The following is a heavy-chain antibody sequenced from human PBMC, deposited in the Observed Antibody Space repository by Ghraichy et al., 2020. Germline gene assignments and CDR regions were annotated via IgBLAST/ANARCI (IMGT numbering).Heavy chain of an antibody. V-gene: IGHV4-39*01. D-gene: IGHD1-26*01. Sequence: SETLSLTCTVSGGSISSSSYYWGWIRQPPGKGREWIGSIYYSGSTYYNPSLKSRVTISVDTSKNQCSLKLSSVTAADTAVYYCARVGWELPNNWFDPWGQGTLVTVSS. CDR1: GGSISSSSYY. CDR2: IYYSGST. CDR3: ARVGWELPNNWFDP. J-gene: IGHJ5*02.